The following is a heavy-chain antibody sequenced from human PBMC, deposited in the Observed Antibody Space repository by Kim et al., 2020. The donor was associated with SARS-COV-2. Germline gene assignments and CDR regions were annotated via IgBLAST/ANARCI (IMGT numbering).Heavy chain of an antibody. J-gene: IGHJ4*02. D-gene: IGHD5-12*01. CDR3: TRGGGYDSTY. CDR2: SYI. Sequence: SYIYYADSVRGRFTISRDNRKNSLWLQMNSLGVDDTAVYYCTRGGGYDSTYWGQGILVTVSS. V-gene: IGHV3-21*01.